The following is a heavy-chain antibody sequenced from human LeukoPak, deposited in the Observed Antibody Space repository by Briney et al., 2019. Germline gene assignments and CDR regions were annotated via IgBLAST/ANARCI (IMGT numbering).Heavy chain of an antibody. CDR2: IYYSGST. V-gene: IGHV4-59*01. Sequence: SETLSLTCTVSGGSISSYYRSWIRQPPGKGLGWIGYIYYSGSTNYNPSLKSRVTISVDTSKNQFSLKLSSVTAADTAVYYCARVREYYGSGTNWFDPWGQGTLVTVSS. CDR1: GGSISSYY. CDR3: ARVREYYGSGTNWFDP. J-gene: IGHJ5*02. D-gene: IGHD3-10*01.